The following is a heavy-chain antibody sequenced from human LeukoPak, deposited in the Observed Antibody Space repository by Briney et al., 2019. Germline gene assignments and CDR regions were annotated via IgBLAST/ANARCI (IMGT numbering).Heavy chain of an antibody. CDR2: IIPIFGTA. CDR1: GGTFSSYA. CDR3: ARDSEVATAHYYYYYMDV. V-gene: IGHV1-69*13. J-gene: IGHJ6*03. D-gene: IGHD5-24*01. Sequence: GASVKVSCKASGGTFSSYAISWVRQAPGQGLEWMGGIIPIFGTANYAQKFQGRVTITADESTSTAYMALSSLRSEDTAVYYCARDSEVATAHYYYYYMDVWGKGTTVTVSS.